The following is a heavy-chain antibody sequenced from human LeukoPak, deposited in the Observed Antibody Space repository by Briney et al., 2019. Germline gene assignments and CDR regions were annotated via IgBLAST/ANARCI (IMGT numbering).Heavy chain of an antibody. CDR3: ARYNTAMIGHNWFDP. J-gene: IGHJ5*02. CDR2: INHSGST. D-gene: IGHD3-22*01. V-gene: IGHV4-34*01. CDR1: GGSFSGYY. Sequence: NPSETLSLTCAVYGGSFSGYYWSWIRQPPGKGLEWIGEINHSGSTNYNPSLKSRVTISVDTSKNQFSLKLSSVTAADTAVYYCARYNTAMIGHNWFDPWGQGTLVTVSS.